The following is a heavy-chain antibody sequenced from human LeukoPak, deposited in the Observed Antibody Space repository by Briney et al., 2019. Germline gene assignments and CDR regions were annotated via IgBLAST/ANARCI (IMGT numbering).Heavy chain of an antibody. CDR3: ARADYGGNYYFDY. CDR2: INSDGSST. Sequence: GGSLRLSCAASGFTFSSYWMHWVRQAPGKGLVWVSRINSDGSSTSYADSVKGRFTIPRDNAKNTLYLQMNSLRAEDTAVYYCARADYGGNYYFDYWGQGTLVTVSS. D-gene: IGHD4-23*01. J-gene: IGHJ4*02. CDR1: GFTFSSYW. V-gene: IGHV3-74*01.